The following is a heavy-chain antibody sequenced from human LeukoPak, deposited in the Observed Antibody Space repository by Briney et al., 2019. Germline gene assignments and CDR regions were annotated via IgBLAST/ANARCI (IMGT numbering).Heavy chain of an antibody. CDR2: IRDNGSNK. J-gene: IGHJ3*02. D-gene: IGHD4-11*01. Sequence: GGSLRLSCAASGFTFSSSGMHWVRQAPGKGLEWVAFIRDNGSNKYYVDSVKGRFTISRDNSKNTVYLQMDSLRPEDTALCYCAKSRQYAFDIWGQGTMVTVSS. CDR3: AKSRQYAFDI. CDR1: GFTFSSSG. V-gene: IGHV3-30*02.